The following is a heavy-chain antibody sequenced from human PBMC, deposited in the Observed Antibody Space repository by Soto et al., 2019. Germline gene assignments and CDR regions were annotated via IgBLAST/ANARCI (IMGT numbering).Heavy chain of an antibody. D-gene: IGHD2-2*01. CDR3: AKVHCNSTTCYPNYYYYYGMDV. CDR2: ISYDGINK. CDR1: GFTFKTYG. J-gene: IGHJ6*02. V-gene: IGHV3-30*18. Sequence: PGGSLRLSCAASGFTFKTYGMHWVRQAPGKGLEWVAFISYDGINKYYGDSVKGRFTISRDTPTNTLYLQMNSLRPEDTAVYYCAKVHCNSTTCYPNYYYYYGMDVWGPGTTVTVSS.